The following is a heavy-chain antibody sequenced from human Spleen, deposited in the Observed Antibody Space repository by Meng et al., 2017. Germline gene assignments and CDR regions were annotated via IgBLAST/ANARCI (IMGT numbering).Heavy chain of an antibody. CDR1: GGTFSRYV. CDR2: IIPIFGTA. Sequence: SVKVSCKASGGTFSRYVISWVRQAPGQGLEWMGGIIPIFGTANYAQKFQGRVTITADESTSTAYMELSSLRSEDTAVYYCARAAEYCGGDCFSSWFDPWGQGTLVTVSS. V-gene: IGHV1-69*13. J-gene: IGHJ5*02. CDR3: ARAAEYCGGDCFSSWFDP. D-gene: IGHD2-21*02.